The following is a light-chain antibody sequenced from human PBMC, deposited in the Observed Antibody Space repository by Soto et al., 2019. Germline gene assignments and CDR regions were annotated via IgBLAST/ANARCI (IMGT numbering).Light chain of an antibody. CDR2: DVS. V-gene: IGLV2-14*03. CDR1: SSDIGSYNY. J-gene: IGLJ2*01. CDR3: GSYTSDNTLV. Sequence: QSALTQPASVSGSPGQSITISCTGTSSDIGSYNYVSWYQQHPGEVPRLMIYDVSNRPSGVSNRFSGSKSGNTASLTISGLQAEDEAEYYCGSYTSDNTLVFGGGTKLTVL.